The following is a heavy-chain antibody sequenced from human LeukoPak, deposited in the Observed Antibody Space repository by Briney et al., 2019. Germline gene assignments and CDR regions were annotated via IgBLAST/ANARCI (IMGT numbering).Heavy chain of an antibody. D-gene: IGHD3-9*01. Sequence: PGGSLRLSCAASGFTFRTYAMSWVRQAPGKGLEWVSAISGSGGSTYYADSVKGRFTISRDNSKNTLYLQMNSLRAEDTAVYYCAKPYDILTGYYICWGQGTLVTVSS. J-gene: IGHJ4*02. CDR2: ISGSGGST. V-gene: IGHV3-23*01. CDR3: AKPYDILTGYYIC. CDR1: GFTFRTYA.